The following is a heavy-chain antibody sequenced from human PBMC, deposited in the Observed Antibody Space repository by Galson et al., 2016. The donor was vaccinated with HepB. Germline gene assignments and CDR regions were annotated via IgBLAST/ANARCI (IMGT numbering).Heavy chain of an antibody. CDR3: ARRAVAGTAAFDI. V-gene: IGHV4-38-2*01. CDR1: GYSISSGYF. CDR2: LYHSGST. J-gene: IGHJ3*02. D-gene: IGHD6-19*01. Sequence: SETLSLTCAVSGYSISSGYFWGWIRQPPGKGLEWIGSLYHSGSTYYNPSLESRVTISVDTSKNQFSLKLSSVTAADTAAYYCARRAVAGTAAFDIWGQGTMVTVSS.